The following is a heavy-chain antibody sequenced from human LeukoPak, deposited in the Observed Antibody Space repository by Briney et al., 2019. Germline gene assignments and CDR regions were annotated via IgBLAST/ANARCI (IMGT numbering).Heavy chain of an antibody. D-gene: IGHD6-6*01. CDR1: GFTFSDFY. CDR2: IDDLGTTI. V-gene: IGHV3-11*04. Sequence: GGSLRLSCEASGFTFSDFYMTWIRQAPGKGLEWLSNIDDLGTTIWYADSVKGRFTISRDNAKNSVYLQMNGLTAEDTAFYFCARRRYSTSSAVYFDNWGQGTLGTVSS. J-gene: IGHJ4*02. CDR3: ARRRYSTSSAVYFDN.